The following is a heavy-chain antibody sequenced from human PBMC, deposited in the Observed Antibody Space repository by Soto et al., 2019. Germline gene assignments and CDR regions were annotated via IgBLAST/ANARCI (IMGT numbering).Heavy chain of an antibody. D-gene: IGHD3-10*01. V-gene: IGHV1-18*01. CDR2: ISAYNGNT. Sequence: QVQLAQSGAEVKKPGASVKVPFKASDYSFTGSGISWVRQAPGQGLEWMGWISAYNGNTNYAQKLQGRVTMTTDTSTSTAYMELRSLRADDTAVYYCARDTGFGESDVWGQGTTVTVSS. CDR3: ARDTGFGESDV. J-gene: IGHJ6*02. CDR1: DYSFTGSG.